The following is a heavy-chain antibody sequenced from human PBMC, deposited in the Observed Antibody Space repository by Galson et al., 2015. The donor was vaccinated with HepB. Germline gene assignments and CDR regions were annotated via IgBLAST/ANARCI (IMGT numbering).Heavy chain of an antibody. CDR3: AKEGYYDNSGYYRRSVFDS. Sequence: SLRLSCAASGFTFSRYAMNWVRQAPGKGLEWVSRISDSGDSTYYADSVKGRFTISRDNPKNTLYLQVNSLRAEDTAVYYCAKEGYYDNSGYYRRSVFDSWGQEPWSPSPQ. V-gene: IGHV3-23*01. CDR2: ISDSGDST. D-gene: IGHD3-22*01. CDR1: GFTFSRYA. J-gene: IGHJ4*01.